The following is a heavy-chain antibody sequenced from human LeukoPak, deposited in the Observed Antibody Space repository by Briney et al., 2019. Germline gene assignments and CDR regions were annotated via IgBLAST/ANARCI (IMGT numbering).Heavy chain of an antibody. V-gene: IGHV4-59*01. Sequence: SETLSLTCTVSGGSISSYYWSWIRQPPGKGLEWIAYIYNTGSTNYNPSLKSRVTISVDTSKNQFSLKLSSVTAADTAVYYCARGAHVRYYRGAFDIWGQGTMVTVSS. CDR3: ARGAHVRYYRGAFDI. CDR2: IYNTGST. D-gene: IGHD1-26*01. J-gene: IGHJ3*02. CDR1: GGSISSYY.